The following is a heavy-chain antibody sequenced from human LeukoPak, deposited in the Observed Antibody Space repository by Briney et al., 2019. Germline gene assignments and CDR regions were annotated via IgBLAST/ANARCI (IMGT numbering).Heavy chain of an antibody. CDR3: VRAAPGDCSSTSCSLFDN. Sequence: GGSLRLSCAASGFTFSSYSMNWVRQAPGKGLEWVSSISSSSSYIYYADSVRGRFTISRDNAKNSLFLQMNSLRAGDTAVYYCVRAAPGDCSSTSCSLFDNWGQGTLVTVSS. J-gene: IGHJ4*02. CDR1: GFTFSSYS. V-gene: IGHV3-21*01. D-gene: IGHD2-2*01. CDR2: ISSSSSYI.